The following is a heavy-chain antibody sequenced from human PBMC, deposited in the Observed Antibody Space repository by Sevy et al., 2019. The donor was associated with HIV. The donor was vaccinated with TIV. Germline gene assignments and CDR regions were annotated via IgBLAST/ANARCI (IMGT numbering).Heavy chain of an antibody. J-gene: IGHJ4*02. Sequence: GGSLRLSRAPSGFTVSSNYMSWVRQAPGKGLEWVSVIYSGGSTYYADSVKGRFTISRDNSKNTLYLQMNSLRAEDTAVYYCAREGYCSGGSCYSDYWGQGTLVTVSS. CDR1: GFTVSSNY. CDR2: IYSGGST. CDR3: AREGYCSGGSCYSDY. D-gene: IGHD2-15*01. V-gene: IGHV3-53*01.